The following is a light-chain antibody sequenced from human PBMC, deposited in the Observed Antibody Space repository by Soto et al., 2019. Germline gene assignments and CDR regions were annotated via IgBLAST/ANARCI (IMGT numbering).Light chain of an antibody. Sequence: QSVLTQPPSVSGAPGQRVSISCTGSTSDIGAPYDVHWYQHLPGAAPKLLIYGDNNRPSGVPDRFSGSKSGTSASLAITSIHAADEADYYCKSYDTSLHNYVFGTGTKGTVL. CDR2: GDN. J-gene: IGLJ1*01. CDR3: KSYDTSLHNYV. V-gene: IGLV1-40*01. CDR1: TSDIGAPYD.